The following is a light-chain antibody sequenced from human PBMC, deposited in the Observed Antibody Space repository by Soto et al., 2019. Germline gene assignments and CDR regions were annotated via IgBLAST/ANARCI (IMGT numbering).Light chain of an antibody. CDR1: QTISSW. V-gene: IGKV1-33*01. CDR2: DAS. CDR3: QQYENLPT. Sequence: DIQMTPSPSTLSGAVVERVTITFRASQTISSWLAWYQQKPGRAPKLLIYDASNLEAGVPSRFRGSGSGTDFTFTISRLQPEDIATYYCQQYENLPTFGQGTRLEIK. J-gene: IGKJ5*01.